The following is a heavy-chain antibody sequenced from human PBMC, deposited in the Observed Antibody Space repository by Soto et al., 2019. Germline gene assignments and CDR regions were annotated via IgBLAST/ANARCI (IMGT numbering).Heavy chain of an antibody. D-gene: IGHD6-13*01. CDR2: IGGGGDDT. V-gene: IGHV3-23*01. Sequence: GGSLRLSCAASGFTFSNYAMSWVRQAPGKGLEWVSSIGGGGDDTYYADSVKGRFIISRDNSKSTLSLQMNGLRGEDTAVYYCGRVPAAAAGIGIDHWGQGILVTVSS. CDR3: GRVPAAAAGIGIDH. J-gene: IGHJ4*02. CDR1: GFTFSNYA.